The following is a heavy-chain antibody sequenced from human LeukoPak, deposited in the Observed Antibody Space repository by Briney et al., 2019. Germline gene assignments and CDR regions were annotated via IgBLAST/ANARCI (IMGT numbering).Heavy chain of an antibody. CDR1: GYTFTGYY. V-gene: IGHV1-2*02. CDR2: INPNSGGT. D-gene: IGHD2-15*01. Sequence: ASVKVSCKASGYTFTGYYMHWVRQAPGQGLEWMGWINPNSGGTNYAQKFQGRVTMTRDTSISTAYMELSRLRSDDTAVYYCARDGQHKAYCSGGSCYFRAFDIWGQGTMVTVSS. J-gene: IGHJ3*02. CDR3: ARDGQHKAYCSGGSCYFRAFDI.